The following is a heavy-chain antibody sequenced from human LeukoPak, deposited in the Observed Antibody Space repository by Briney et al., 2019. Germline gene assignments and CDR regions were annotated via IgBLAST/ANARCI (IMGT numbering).Heavy chain of an antibody. D-gene: IGHD3-22*01. V-gene: IGHV4-34*01. CDR2: INHSGST. CDR3: ARGKNDSSGYIFDY. J-gene: IGHJ4*02. CDR1: GGSFSGYY. Sequence: SETLSLTCAVYGGSFSGYYWSWIRQPPGKGLEWIGEINHSGSTNYNPSLKSRVTISVDTSKNQFSLRLSSVTAADTAVYYCARGKNDSSGYIFDYWGQGTLVTVSS.